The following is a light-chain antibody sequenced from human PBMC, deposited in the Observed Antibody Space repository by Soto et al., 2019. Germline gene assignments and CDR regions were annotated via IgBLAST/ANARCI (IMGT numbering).Light chain of an antibody. Sequence: EIVLTQSPGTLSLSPGERATLSCRASQSVSSSYLAWYQQKPGQAPRLLIYGASSRATGIPDRFSGSGSGTDFTLPISRLAPEDFAVYYFQHYGSSPWTFGQGTKVEI. V-gene: IGKV3-20*01. CDR2: GAS. CDR1: QSVSSSY. CDR3: QHYGSSPWT. J-gene: IGKJ1*01.